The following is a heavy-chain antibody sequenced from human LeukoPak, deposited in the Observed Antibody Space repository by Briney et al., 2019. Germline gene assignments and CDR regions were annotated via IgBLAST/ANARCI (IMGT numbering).Heavy chain of an antibody. CDR2: ISSSGGST. Sequence: PGGSLRLSCAASGFTFSSYAMNWVRQAPGKGLEWVSGISSSGGSTSYADSVKGRFTISRDNSKNTLYLQMNSLRAEDTAVYYCATMVRGHTTFDYWGQGTLVTVSS. CDR1: GFTFSSYA. D-gene: IGHD3-10*01. V-gene: IGHV3-23*01. J-gene: IGHJ4*02. CDR3: ATMVRGHTTFDY.